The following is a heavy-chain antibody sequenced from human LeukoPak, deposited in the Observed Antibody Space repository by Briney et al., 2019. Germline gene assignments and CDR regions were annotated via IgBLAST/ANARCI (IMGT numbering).Heavy chain of an antibody. J-gene: IGHJ3*02. V-gene: IGHV3-48*03. Sequence: GGSLRLSCVASGFTFSSYEMNWVRQAPGKGLEWVSYIRSTGSIIFYADSVKGRFTISRDNAKDSLYLQMNSLRAEDTALYYCARVNDYGGNDDAFDIWGQGTMVTVSS. CDR2: IRSTGSII. CDR1: GFTFSSYE. CDR3: ARVNDYGGNDDAFDI. D-gene: IGHD4-23*01.